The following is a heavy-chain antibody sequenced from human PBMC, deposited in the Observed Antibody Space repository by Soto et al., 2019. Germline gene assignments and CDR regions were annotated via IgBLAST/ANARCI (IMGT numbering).Heavy chain of an antibody. D-gene: IGHD6-13*01. J-gene: IGHJ4*02. CDR1: GFSLTDSH. CDR2: ISSSSDII. V-gene: IGHV3-48*01. Sequence: EVQLAESGGGLVQSGGSLRVSCAASGFSLTDSHMNWVRQAPGKGLEWVSYISSSSDIIRYADSLKGRFTASRDNAKSSLYLQMDSLRVEDTAVYYCVRDFWSSSSYHLGQGALVTVSS. CDR3: VRDFWSSSSYH.